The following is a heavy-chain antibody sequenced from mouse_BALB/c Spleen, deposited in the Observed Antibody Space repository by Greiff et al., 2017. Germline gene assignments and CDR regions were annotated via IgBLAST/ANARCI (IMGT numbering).Heavy chain of an antibody. V-gene: IGHV1-14*01. CDR2: ISPYNDST. CDR3: ARSTLITPFDY. J-gene: IGHJ2*01. D-gene: IGHD2-4*01. Sequence: EVQVVESGPELVKPGGSVKISCTASGFTFTSYVMHWVQQKPGQGLEWIGYISPYNDSTKYNEEVTGKATLTSYKSSSTAFMKLRILTSENSAVYYYARSTLITPFDYWGQGTTLTVSA. CDR1: GFTFTSYV.